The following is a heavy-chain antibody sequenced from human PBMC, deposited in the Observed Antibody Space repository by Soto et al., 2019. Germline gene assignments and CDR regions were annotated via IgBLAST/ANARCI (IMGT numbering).Heavy chain of an antibody. CDR2: IIPILGIA. CDR3: AREERAKIFGVVIFDY. CDR1: GGTFSSYT. V-gene: IGHV1-69*08. Sequence: QVQLVQSGAEVKKPGSSVKVSCKASGGTFSSYTISWVRQAPGQGLEWMGRIIPILGIANYAQKFQGRVTITGDKSKSTAYMEVGSLRTEGTAVYYCAREERAKIFGVVIFDYWGQGTLVTVSS. J-gene: IGHJ4*02. D-gene: IGHD3-3*01.